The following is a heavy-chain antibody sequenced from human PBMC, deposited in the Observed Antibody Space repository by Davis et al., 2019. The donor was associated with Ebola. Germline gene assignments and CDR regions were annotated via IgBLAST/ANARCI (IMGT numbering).Heavy chain of an antibody. CDR2: ISYDGSNK. D-gene: IGHD4-11*01. CDR1: GFTFSSYG. CDR3: ARDYSNWAFYYYYGMDV. J-gene: IGHJ6*02. Sequence: GGSLRLSCAASGFTFSSYGMHWVRQAPGKGLEWVAVISYDGSNKYYADSVKGRFTISRDNSKNTLYLQMNSLRAEDTAVYYCARDYSNWAFYYYYGMDVWGQGTTVTVSS. V-gene: IGHV3-30*19.